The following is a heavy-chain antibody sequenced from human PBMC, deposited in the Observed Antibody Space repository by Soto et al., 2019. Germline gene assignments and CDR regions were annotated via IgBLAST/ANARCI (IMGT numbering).Heavy chain of an antibody. D-gene: IGHD3-9*01. CDR1: GFTFSSYA. Sequence: GGSLRLSCAASGFTFSSYAMSWVRQAPGKGPEWVSAISGSGGSTYYADSVKGRFTISRDNSKNTLYLQMNSLRAEDTAVYYCATAPPGYDILTGYYIWEFFDYWGQGTLVTVSS. V-gene: IGHV3-23*01. J-gene: IGHJ4*02. CDR2: ISGSGGST. CDR3: ATAPPGYDILTGYYIWEFFDY.